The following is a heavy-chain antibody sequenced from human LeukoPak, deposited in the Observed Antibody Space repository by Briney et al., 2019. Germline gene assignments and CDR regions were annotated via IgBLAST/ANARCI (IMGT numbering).Heavy chain of an antibody. J-gene: IGHJ5*02. V-gene: IGHV1-18*04. Sequence: ASVNVSCKASGYTFTSYYMHWVRQAPGQGLEWMGWISAYNGNTNYAQKLQGRVTMTTDTSTSTAYMELRSLRSDDTAVYYCARGAWERYRLFDPWGQGTLVTVSS. CDR3: ARGAWERYRLFDP. CDR1: GYTFTSYY. D-gene: IGHD1-26*01. CDR2: ISAYNGNT.